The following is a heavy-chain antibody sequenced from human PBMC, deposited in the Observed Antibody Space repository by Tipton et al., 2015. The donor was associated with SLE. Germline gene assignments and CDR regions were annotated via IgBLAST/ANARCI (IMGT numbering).Heavy chain of an antibody. CDR2: IYYGGST. D-gene: IGHD3-22*01. V-gene: IGHV4-59*11. Sequence: LRLSCTVSGGSISSHYWSWIRQPPGKGLGWIGFIYYGGSTNYNPPPKSRVTISVDTSKNQFSLKLSSVTAADTAVYYCARDEGRGDYYDSSGYYDYWGQGTLVTVSS. J-gene: IGHJ4*02. CDR1: GGSISSHY. CDR3: ARDEGRGDYYDSSGYYDY.